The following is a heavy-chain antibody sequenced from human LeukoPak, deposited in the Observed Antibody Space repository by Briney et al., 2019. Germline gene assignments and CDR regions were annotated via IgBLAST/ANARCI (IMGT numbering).Heavy chain of an antibody. CDR3: ARTTTTFDD. CDR1: GGSINSYY. Sequence: SETLSLTCTVSGGSINSYYWSWIRQPPGKGLEWIGYVSDTGSTNYTPPLKSRVTISVDTPTNHFSLKLPAVTPADTPVYYRARTTTTFDDWGHGTLVTVSS. V-gene: IGHV4-59*01. J-gene: IGHJ4*01. CDR2: VSDTGST. D-gene: IGHD4-11*01.